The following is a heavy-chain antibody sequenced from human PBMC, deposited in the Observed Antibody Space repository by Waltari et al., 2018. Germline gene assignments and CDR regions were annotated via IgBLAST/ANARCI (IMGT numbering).Heavy chain of an antibody. CDR2: IYSGGST. J-gene: IGHJ6*02. V-gene: IGHV3-53*01. CDR1: GFTVSSNY. D-gene: IGHD4-17*01. CDR3: ARADYGDSHYYYYGMDV. Sequence: EVQLVESGGGLIQPGGSLRLSCADSGFTVSSNYMSWVRQAPGKGLEWVSVIYSGGSTYYADSVKGRFTISRDKSKNTLYLQMNSLRAEDTAVYYCARADYGDSHYYYYGMDVWGQGTTVTVSS.